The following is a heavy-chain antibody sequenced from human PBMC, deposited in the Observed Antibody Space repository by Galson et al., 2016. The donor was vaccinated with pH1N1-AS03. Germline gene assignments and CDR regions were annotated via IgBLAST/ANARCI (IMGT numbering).Heavy chain of an antibody. CDR1: GFSFRNYG. CDR3: AKAHQQKSAGPGSDAFDI. J-gene: IGHJ3*02. D-gene: IGHD2-15*01. CDR2: VSFDGSNE. Sequence: SLRLSCAASGFSFRNYGMHWVRQAPGKGLEWVAGVSFDGSNEYYADSVKGRFTSSRDNSKNYLQMNSLRVEDTAVYYCAKAHQQKSAGPGSDAFDIWGRGAVVTVSS. V-gene: IGHV3-30*18.